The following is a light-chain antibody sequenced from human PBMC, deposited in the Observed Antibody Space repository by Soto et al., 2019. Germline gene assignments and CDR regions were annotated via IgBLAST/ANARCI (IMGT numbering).Light chain of an antibody. V-gene: IGKV1-39*01. J-gene: IGKJ2*01. CDR1: QSLSTY. Sequence: DIQMTQAPSSLSASVGDRVTIPCRASQSLSTYLNWYQQKPGKAPKVLIYAASSLQSGFPSRFSGTGSGTDFILTISSLQPEDFATYYCQQSYSTPLTFVQGSKLE. CDR2: AAS. CDR3: QQSYSTPLT.